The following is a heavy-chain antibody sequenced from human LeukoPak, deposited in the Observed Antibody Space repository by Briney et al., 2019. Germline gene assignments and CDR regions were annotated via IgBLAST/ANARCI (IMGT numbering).Heavy chain of an antibody. J-gene: IGHJ4*02. CDR1: GFTFSGSA. D-gene: IGHD6-13*01. CDR2: IRSKVNSYAT. Sequence: GGSLRLSCAASGFTFSGSAIHWVRQSSGKGLEWVGRIRSKVNSYATAYAASVRGRSTISRDDSKNTAYLQMNSLKSEDTAVYYCTRHTIAAAGTAGDYWGQGTLVTVSS. CDR3: TRHTIAAAGTAGDY. V-gene: IGHV3-73*01.